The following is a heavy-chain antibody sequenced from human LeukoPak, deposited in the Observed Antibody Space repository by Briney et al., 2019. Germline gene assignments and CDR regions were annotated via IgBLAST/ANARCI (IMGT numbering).Heavy chain of an antibody. CDR1: GFTFDDYT. D-gene: IGHD1-1*01. CDR2: ISWDGSST. J-gene: IGHJ4*02. Sequence: GGSLRLSCAASGFTFDDYTMHWVRQVPGKGLEWVSFISWDGSSTYYVDSVKGRFIISRDNRKNSLYLQMNSLRTEDTALYYCVKDRSTSGVSEFDCWGQGTLVTVSS. CDR3: VKDRSTSGVSEFDC. V-gene: IGHV3-43*01.